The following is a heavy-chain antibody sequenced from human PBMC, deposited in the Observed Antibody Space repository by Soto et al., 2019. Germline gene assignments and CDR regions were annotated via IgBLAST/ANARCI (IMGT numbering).Heavy chain of an antibody. Sequence: PGGSLRLSCAASGFTFRSYGMHWVRQAPGKGLEWVAVIWYDGSNKYYADSVKGRFTISRDNSKNTLYLQMNSLRAEDTAVYYCARDPGGPDLDYWGQGTLVTVSS. CDR3: ARDPGGPDLDY. V-gene: IGHV3-33*08. CDR2: IWYDGSNK. D-gene: IGHD2-15*01. J-gene: IGHJ4*02. CDR1: GFTFRSYG.